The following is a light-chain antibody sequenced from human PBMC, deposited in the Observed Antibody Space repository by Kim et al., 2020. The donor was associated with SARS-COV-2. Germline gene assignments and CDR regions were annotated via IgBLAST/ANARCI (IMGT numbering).Light chain of an antibody. V-gene: IGLV10-54*01. CDR3: SAWDSSLSAWV. CDR2: RNN. J-gene: IGLJ3*02. Sequence: QAGLTQPPSVSKGLRQTATLTCTGNSNNVGNQGAAWLQQHQGHPPKLLSYRNNNRPSGISERLSASRSGNTASLTITGLQPEDEADYYCSAWDSSLSAWVFGEGTQLTVL. CDR1: SNNVGNQG.